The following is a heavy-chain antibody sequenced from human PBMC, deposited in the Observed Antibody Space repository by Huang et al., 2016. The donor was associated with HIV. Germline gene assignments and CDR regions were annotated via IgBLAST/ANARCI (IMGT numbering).Heavy chain of an antibody. J-gene: IGHJ4*02. CDR1: GGSFSGSY. Sequence: QVQLRQWGAGLVKPSETLSLTCAVYGGSFSGSYWTWIRQSPGKGLEWIGEIHHIGKNNYQPALKSRVTISKDTAKNQFSLQLTSVSAADTGVYFCAREKAADSAWYGVYYFDYWGEGALVTVTS. CDR2: IHHIGKN. V-gene: IGHV4-34*01. D-gene: IGHD6-19*01. CDR3: AREKAADSAWYGVYYFDY.